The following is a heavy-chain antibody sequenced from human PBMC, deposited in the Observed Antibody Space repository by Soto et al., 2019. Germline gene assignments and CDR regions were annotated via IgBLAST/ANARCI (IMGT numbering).Heavy chain of an antibody. CDR1: GFSLSTSGVG. D-gene: IGHD3-22*01. CDR2: IYWDDDK. CDR3: AHSRDDSSGYYPSWYFDL. V-gene: IGHV2-5*02. J-gene: IGHJ2*01. Sequence: QITLKASGPTLVKPTQTLTLTCTFSGFSLSTSGVGVGWIRQPPGKALEWLALIYWDDDKRYSPSLKSRLTLTKDTSKNQVVLTMTNMDPVDTATYYCAHSRDDSSGYYPSWYFDLWGRGNLVTVAA.